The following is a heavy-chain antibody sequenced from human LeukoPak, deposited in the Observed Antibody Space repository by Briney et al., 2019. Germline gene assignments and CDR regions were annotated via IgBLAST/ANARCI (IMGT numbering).Heavy chain of an antibody. CDR3: ARAASVAARFNAFDI. CDR1: GFTFSSYA. CDR2: ISYDGSNK. V-gene: IGHV3-30-3*01. Sequence: GRSLRLSCAASGFTFSSYAMHWVPQAPGKELEWVAVISYDGSNKYYADSVKGRFTISRDNSKNTLYLQMNSLRAEDTAVYYCARAASVAARFNAFDIWGQGTMVTVSS. D-gene: IGHD6-6*01. J-gene: IGHJ3*02.